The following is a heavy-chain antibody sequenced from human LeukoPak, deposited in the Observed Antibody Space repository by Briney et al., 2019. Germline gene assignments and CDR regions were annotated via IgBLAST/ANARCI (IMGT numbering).Heavy chain of an antibody. CDR1: GFTVSSNY. CDR2: ISGSGGST. J-gene: IGHJ4*02. V-gene: IGHV3-23*01. Sequence: GGSLRLSCAASGFTVSSNYMSWVRQAPGKGLEWVSAISGSGGSTYYADSVKGRFTISRDNSKNTLYLQMNSLRADDTAVYYCVRNWGLDYWGQGTLVTVSS. D-gene: IGHD7-27*01. CDR3: VRNWGLDY.